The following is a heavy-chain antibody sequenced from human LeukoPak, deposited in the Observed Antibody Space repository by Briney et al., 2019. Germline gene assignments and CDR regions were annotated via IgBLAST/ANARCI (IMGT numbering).Heavy chain of an antibody. D-gene: IGHD6-13*01. J-gene: IGHJ6*02. Sequence: GGSLRLSCAASGFISSSYSMSWVRQAPGKGLEWVSVITGSGGNTYYAASVKGRFTIPKDNSKNTVYLQMSSLRVDDTAVYYCAKAASSSWPSYYYGMDVWGQGTTVTVSS. CDR3: AKAASSSWPSYYYGMDV. CDR2: ITGSGGNT. CDR1: GFISSSYS. V-gene: IGHV3-23*01.